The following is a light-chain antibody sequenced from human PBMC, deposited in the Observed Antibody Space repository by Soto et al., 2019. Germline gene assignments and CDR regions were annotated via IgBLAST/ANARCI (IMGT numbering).Light chain of an antibody. Sequence: QSVLTQPHSASGSPGQSVTISCTGTSSDAGGYNYVSWYQQHPGKAPKLMIYEVSKRPSGIPDRFSGSKSGNTASLTVSGLQAEDEADYYCSSYAGSNVPYVFGTGTKSPS. J-gene: IGLJ1*01. CDR3: SSYAGSNVPYV. CDR1: SSDAGGYNY. V-gene: IGLV2-8*01. CDR2: EVS.